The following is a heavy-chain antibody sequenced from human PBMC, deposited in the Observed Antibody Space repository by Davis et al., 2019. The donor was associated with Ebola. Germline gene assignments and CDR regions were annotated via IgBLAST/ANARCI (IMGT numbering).Heavy chain of an antibody. J-gene: IGHJ6*02. CDR3: ARDKIPPSKLGYYYYYYGMDV. CDR2: IYYSGST. V-gene: IGHV4-59*01. CDR1: GGSISSYY. Sequence: PSETLSLTCTVSGGSISSYYWSWIRQPPGKGLEWIGYIYYSGSTNYNPSLKSRVTISVDTSKNQFSLKLSSVTAADTAVYYCARDKIPPSKLGYYYYYYGMDVWGQGTTVTVSS. D-gene: IGHD2-21*01.